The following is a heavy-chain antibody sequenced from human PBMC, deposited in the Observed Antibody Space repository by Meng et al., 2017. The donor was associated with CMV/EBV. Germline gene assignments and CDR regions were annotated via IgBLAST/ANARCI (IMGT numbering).Heavy chain of an antibody. V-gene: IGHV3-7*01. J-gene: IGHJ3*02. CDR3: ARVEMTFFGVGNDAFDI. Sequence: GGSLRLSCAASGFTFSSYGMSWVRQAPGKGLEWVAKIKQDGSEKYYVDSVKGRFTISRDNAKNSLYLQMNSLRAEDTAVYYCARVEMTFFGVGNDAFDIWGQGTMVTVSS. D-gene: IGHD3-3*01. CDR1: GFTFSSYG. CDR2: IKQDGSEK.